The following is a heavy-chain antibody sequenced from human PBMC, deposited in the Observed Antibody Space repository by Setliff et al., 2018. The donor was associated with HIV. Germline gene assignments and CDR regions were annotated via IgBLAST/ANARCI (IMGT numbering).Heavy chain of an antibody. CDR1: GYIFTTYG. D-gene: IGHD6-19*01. J-gene: IGHJ6*02. Sequence: ASVKVSCKASGYIFTTYGISWVRQAPGQRLEWMGWINAGNGNTKYSQKFQGRVTITRDTSASTAYMELSSLRSEDTAVYYCARLNRWSIAVAGTHLYYYGMDVWGQGTTVTVSS. CDR2: INAGNGNT. V-gene: IGHV1-3*01. CDR3: ARLNRWSIAVAGTHLYYYGMDV.